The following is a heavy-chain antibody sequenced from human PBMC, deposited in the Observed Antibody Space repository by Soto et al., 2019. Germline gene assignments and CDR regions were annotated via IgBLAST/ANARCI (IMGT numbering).Heavy chain of an antibody. J-gene: IGHJ4*02. CDR2: IYYSGYT. CDR1: GGSINSTYYY. D-gene: IGHD3-10*01. Sequence: SETLSLTCTVSGGSINSTYYYWGWIRQPPGQGLEWIGNIYYSGYTSYSPSLKSRVTISVDTSKNQFSLKLNSVTAADTAVYYCARLWFGDTYFDYWGQGTLVTVSS. CDR3: ARLWFGDTYFDY. V-gene: IGHV4-39*01.